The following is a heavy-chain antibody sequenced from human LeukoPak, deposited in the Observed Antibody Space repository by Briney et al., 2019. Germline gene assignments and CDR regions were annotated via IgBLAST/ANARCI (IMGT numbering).Heavy chain of an antibody. CDR1: GFTVSSNY. V-gene: IGHV3-53*01. CDR2: IYTSGST. CDR3: ARAGSAAYYGMDV. D-gene: IGHD2-15*01. Sequence: PGGSLRLSCAASGFTVSSNYMNWVRQAPGKGLDWVSVIYTSGSTYYVDSVKDRFTISRDDSKNTLYLQMNSLRAEDTAVYYCARAGSAAYYGMDVWGQGTTVTVSS. J-gene: IGHJ6*02.